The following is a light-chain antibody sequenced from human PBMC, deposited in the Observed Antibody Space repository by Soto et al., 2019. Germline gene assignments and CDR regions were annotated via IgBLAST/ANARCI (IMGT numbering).Light chain of an antibody. Sequence: EVVMRQSPATLSVSPGEGVTLSCRANQGIGDTLAWYQHKPGQTPRLLIYDTSSRATGIPDRFSGSVSGTDFTLTITRLEPEDFAVFYCQQYGSSEIIFGQGTLLEIK. CDR2: DTS. V-gene: IGKV3-20*01. CDR1: QGIGDT. J-gene: IGKJ5*01. CDR3: QQYGSSEII.